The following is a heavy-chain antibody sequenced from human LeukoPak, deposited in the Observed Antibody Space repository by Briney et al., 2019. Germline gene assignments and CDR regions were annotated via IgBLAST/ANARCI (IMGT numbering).Heavy chain of an antibody. V-gene: IGHV4-61*02. Sequence: PSETLSLTCTVSGGSISSGSYYWSWIRQPAGKGLEWIGRIYTSGSTNYNSSLKSRVTISVDTSKNQFSLKLSSVTAADTAVYYCARVAITYWFDPWGQGTLVTVSS. J-gene: IGHJ5*02. CDR1: GGSISSGSYY. CDR2: IYTSGST. D-gene: IGHD1-14*01. CDR3: ARVAITYWFDP.